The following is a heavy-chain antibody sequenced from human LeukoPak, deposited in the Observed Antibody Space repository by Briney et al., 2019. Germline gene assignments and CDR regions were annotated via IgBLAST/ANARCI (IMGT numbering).Heavy chain of an antibody. J-gene: IGHJ4*02. D-gene: IGHD2-2*01. CDR2: INHNGST. Sequence: SETLSLTCAVYGWSFSGYYLSWIRQPPGKGLEWIGEINHNGSTNYNPSLKNRVTISVDTSKNQFSLKLSCVTAVDTAVYYCARGRGSSSKHNTDYWGQGTLVTVSS. CDR1: GWSFSGYY. CDR3: ARGRGSSSKHNTDY. V-gene: IGHV4-34*01.